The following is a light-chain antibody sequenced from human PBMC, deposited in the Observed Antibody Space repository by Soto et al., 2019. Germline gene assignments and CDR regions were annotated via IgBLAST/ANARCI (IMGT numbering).Light chain of an antibody. J-gene: IGKJ5*01. V-gene: IGKV3-15*01. Sequence: EIVMTQSPATLSVSPGERATLSCRASQSVSSNLAWYQQKPGQAPRLLIYGASNRATGIPARFSGSGSGTEFTLTIRSLQSEDFAVYYCEQYNNWPPWLAFGQGTRLEIK. CDR1: QSVSSN. CDR3: EQYNNWPPWLA. CDR2: GAS.